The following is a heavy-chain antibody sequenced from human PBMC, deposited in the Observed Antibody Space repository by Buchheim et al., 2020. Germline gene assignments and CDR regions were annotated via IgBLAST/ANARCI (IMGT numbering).Heavy chain of an antibody. V-gene: IGHV4-59*01. CDR3: ARRPSLGAQYY. CDR1: GDSISGYY. Sequence: QVQLQESGPGLLKPSETLALTCAVSGDSISGYYWTWIRQSPGKGLEWIGYVYYTGTTNYNPSLMNRVTISVDTSRNQFSLKLDSVTAADTAVYYCARRPSLGAQYYWGQGTL. J-gene: IGHJ4*02. CDR2: VYYTGTT. D-gene: IGHD3-16*01.